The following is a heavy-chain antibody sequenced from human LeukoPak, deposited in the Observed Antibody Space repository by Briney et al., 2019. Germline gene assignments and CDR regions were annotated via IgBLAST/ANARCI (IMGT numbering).Heavy chain of an antibody. V-gene: IGHV3-74*01. J-gene: IGHJ4*02. D-gene: IGHD6-19*01. CDR3: ARDLAGSIDY. Sequence: GGSLRLSCAASGLTFSRFLMHWVCQAPGKGLVWVSLISNDGRTTRYADSVKGRFTISRDNAKNTLYLEINSLRAEDTAVYYCARDLAGSIDYWGQGTLVTVSS. CDR2: ISNDGRTT. CDR1: GLTFSRFL.